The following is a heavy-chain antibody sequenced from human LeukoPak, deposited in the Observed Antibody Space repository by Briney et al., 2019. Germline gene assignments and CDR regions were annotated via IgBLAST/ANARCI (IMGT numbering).Heavy chain of an antibody. CDR2: IYYSGST. V-gene: IGHV4-39*01. J-gene: IGHJ4*02. D-gene: IGHD3-10*01. Sequence: PSETLSLTCTVSGGSISSSSYYWGWIRQPPGKGLEWIGSIYYSGSTYYNPPLKSRVTISVDTSKNQFSLKLSSVTAADTAVYYCASDPHYYGNWGQGTLVTVSS. CDR1: GGSISSSSYY. CDR3: ASDPHYYGN.